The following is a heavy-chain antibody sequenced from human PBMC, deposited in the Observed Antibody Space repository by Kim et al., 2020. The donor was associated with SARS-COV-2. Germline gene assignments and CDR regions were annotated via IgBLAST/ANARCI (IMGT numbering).Heavy chain of an antibody. Sequence: GGSLRLSCAASGFTFSSYGMHWVRQAPGKGLEWVAVISYDGSNKYYADSVKGRFTISRDNSKNTLYLQMNSLRAEDTAVYYCAKPQGGLTTVVIWTDGFDYWGQGTLVTVSS. CDR1: GFTFSSYG. CDR2: ISYDGSNK. V-gene: IGHV3-30*18. D-gene: IGHD4-17*01. J-gene: IGHJ4*02. CDR3: AKPQGGLTTVVIWTDGFDY.